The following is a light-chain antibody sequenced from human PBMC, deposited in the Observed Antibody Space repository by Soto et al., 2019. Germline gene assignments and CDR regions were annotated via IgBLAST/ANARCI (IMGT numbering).Light chain of an antibody. CDR1: TGAVTSGHY. J-gene: IGLJ1*01. CDR3: LLSYTGARV. Sequence: QAVVTQEPSLTVSPGGTVTLTCGSSTGAVTSGHYPYWFQQKPGQAPRTLIYDTSNKHSWTPARFSGSLLGDKAALTLSGAQPEDEAEYHCLLSYTGARVFGTGTKVTVL. V-gene: IGLV7-46*01. CDR2: DTS.